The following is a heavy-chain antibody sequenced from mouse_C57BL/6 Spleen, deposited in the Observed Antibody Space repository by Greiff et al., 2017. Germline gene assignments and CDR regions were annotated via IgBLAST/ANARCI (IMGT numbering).Heavy chain of an antibody. Sequence: DVKLQESGPGLVKPSQSLSLTCSVTGYSITSGYYWNWIRQFPGNKLEWMGYISYDGSNNYNPSLKNRISITRDTSKNQFFLKLNSVTTEDTATYYCAREWTNDYDRGYAMDYWGQGTSVTVSS. D-gene: IGHD2-4*01. J-gene: IGHJ4*01. CDR1: GYSITSGYY. CDR3: AREWTNDYDRGYAMDY. V-gene: IGHV3-6*01. CDR2: ISYDGSN.